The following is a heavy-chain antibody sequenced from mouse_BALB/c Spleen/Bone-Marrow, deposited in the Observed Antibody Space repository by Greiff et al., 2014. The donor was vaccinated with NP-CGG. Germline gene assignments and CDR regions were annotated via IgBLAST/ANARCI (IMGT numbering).Heavy chain of an antibody. V-gene: IGHV7-3*02. CDR2: IRNKASGYPS. Sequence: EVQGVESGGGLVQPGGSLRLSCAASGFTFTDYYISWVRQPPGKALEWLGFIRNKASGYPSDYSASVMGRFTISRDNSQRNLNLQMNDLRAEDSAAYYCAREKGYFDVWGAGTTVTVSA. CDR3: AREKGYFDV. J-gene: IGHJ1*01. CDR1: GFTFTDYY.